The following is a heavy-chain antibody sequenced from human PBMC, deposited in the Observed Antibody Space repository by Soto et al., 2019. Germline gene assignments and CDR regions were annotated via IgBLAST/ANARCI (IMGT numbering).Heavy chain of an antibody. CDR1: GYTFPTYG. Sequence: QVQLVQSGAEVKKPGASVRVSCRASGYTFPTYGIAWVRQAPGQGLEWMGWISVYNGFTHYAQKFRGRVIVTAETSTSTVYMELRSLTSDDTAVYYCAREFEGQSSSWPFDYWGQGTLVTVSS. V-gene: IGHV1-18*01. CDR3: AREFEGQSSSWPFDY. J-gene: IGHJ4*02. CDR2: ISVYNGFT. D-gene: IGHD6-13*01.